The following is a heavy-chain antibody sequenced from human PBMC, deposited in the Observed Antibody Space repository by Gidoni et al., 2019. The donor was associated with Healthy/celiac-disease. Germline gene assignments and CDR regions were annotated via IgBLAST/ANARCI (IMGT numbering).Heavy chain of an antibody. V-gene: IGHV3-49*03. CDR3: TRTHYDFWSGYYTGDY. CDR1: GFTFGDYA. J-gene: IGHJ4*02. CDR2: IRIKAYGGTT. D-gene: IGHD3-3*01. Sequence: EVQLVESGGGLVQPGRSPRLSCTASGFTFGDYATGWFRQAPGKGLEWVGFIRIKAYGGTTEYAASVKGRFTISRDDSKSIAYLQMNSLKTEDTAVYYCTRTHYDFWSGYYTGDYWGQGTLVTVSS.